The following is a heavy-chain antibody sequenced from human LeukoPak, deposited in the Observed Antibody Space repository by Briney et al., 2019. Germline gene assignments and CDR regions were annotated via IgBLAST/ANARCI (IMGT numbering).Heavy chain of an antibody. CDR1: GFDIRHYY. J-gene: IGHJ4*02. Sequence: PGGSLRLSCVASGFDIRHYYMSWVRQAPGKGLDWVALISHDGSQRYYTDSVRGRFTISRDNSKNTLYLQMDSLRAEDTAVYYCAKGQNRNGGALAYWGQGTLVTVSS. V-gene: IGHV3-30*18. CDR2: ISHDGSQR. CDR3: AKGQNRNGGALAY. D-gene: IGHD3-16*01.